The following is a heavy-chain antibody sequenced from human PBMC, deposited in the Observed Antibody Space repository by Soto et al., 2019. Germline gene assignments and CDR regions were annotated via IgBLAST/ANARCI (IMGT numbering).Heavy chain of an antibody. CDR1: GFVFSDNA. J-gene: IGHJ6*03. Sequence: QVQLVESGGDVVQPGTSLRLSCAASGFVFSDNAIHWVRQAPGQGLEWVAVIWGDASQKYYADSVTGRFSISRDNTKNKLYLQMDSLRGADTAIYYCVRGSYTNMDVWGEGTTVTVS. CDR3: VRGSYTNMDV. CDR2: IWGDASQK. V-gene: IGHV3-33*01. D-gene: IGHD4-4*01.